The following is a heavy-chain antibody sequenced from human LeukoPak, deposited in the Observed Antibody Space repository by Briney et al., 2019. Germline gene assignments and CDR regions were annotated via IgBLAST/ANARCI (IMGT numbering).Heavy chain of an antibody. J-gene: IGHJ4*02. CDR3: ARLDAYGDYVDY. V-gene: IGHV3-7*01. CDR2: IKQDGSEK. Sequence: GGSLRLSCAASGFTFSNYWMTWVRQAPGKGLEWVASIKQDGSEKYYVDSVKGRFTFSRDNAKNSLYLQMNSLRAEDTAVYYCARLDAYGDYVDYWGQGTLVTVSS. CDR1: GFTFSNYW. D-gene: IGHD4-17*01.